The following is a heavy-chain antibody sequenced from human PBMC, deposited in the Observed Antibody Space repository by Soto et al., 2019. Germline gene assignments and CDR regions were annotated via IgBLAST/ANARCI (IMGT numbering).Heavy chain of an antibody. D-gene: IGHD3-3*01. CDR2: IWYDGSNK. CDR1: GFTFSSYG. V-gene: IGHV3-33*01. Sequence: GGSLRLSCAASGFTFSSYGMHWVRQAPGKGLEWVAVIWYDGSNKYYADSVKGRFTISRDNSKNTLYLQMNSLRAEDTAVYYCARVGAYYFWSVSSANYGMDVWGQGTTVTVSS. J-gene: IGHJ6*02. CDR3: ARVGAYYFWSVSSANYGMDV.